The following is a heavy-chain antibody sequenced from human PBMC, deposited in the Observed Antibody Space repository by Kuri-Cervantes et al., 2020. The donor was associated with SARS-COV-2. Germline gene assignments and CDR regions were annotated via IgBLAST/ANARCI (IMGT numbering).Heavy chain of an antibody. V-gene: IGHV3-64*02. CDR2: IRSNGGST. J-gene: IGHJ4*02. Sequence: GESLKISCAASGFTFSSYAMHWVRQAPGNGLEYVSAIRSNGGSTYYADSVKGRFTISRDNSKNTLYLQMGSRRAEDMAVYYCARYPFDYWGEGTLVTVSS. CDR3: ARYPFDY. CDR1: GFTFSSYA. D-gene: IGHD2-2*01.